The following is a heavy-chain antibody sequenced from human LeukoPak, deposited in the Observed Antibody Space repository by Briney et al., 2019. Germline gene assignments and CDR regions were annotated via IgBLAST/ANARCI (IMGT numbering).Heavy chain of an antibody. CDR3: AKGRGSWPCSFDY. V-gene: IGHV3-23*01. Sequence: GGSLRLSCAASGFTFSSFAMTWVRQAPGKRLEWVSLISASGSPTYYADSVKGRFTISRDNSKNTLYLQMNSLRADDTAVYYCAKGRGSWPCSFDYWGQGTLVTVSS. CDR2: ISASGSPT. D-gene: IGHD6-13*01. J-gene: IGHJ4*02. CDR1: GFTFSSFA.